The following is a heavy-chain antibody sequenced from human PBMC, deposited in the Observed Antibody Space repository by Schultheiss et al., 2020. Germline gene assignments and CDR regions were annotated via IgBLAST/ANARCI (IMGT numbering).Heavy chain of an antibody. Sequence: ASVKVSCKASGYTFTSYAMHWVRQAPGQRLEWMGWINAGNGNTKYSQKFQGRVTITRDTSASTAYMELSSLRSEDTAVYYCARDRGVVGAARRRQLEYWGQGTLVTVSS. D-gene: IGHD6-6*01. CDR3: ARDRGVVGAARRRQLEY. J-gene: IGHJ4*02. CDR2: INAGNGNT. CDR1: GYTFTSYA. V-gene: IGHV1-3*01.